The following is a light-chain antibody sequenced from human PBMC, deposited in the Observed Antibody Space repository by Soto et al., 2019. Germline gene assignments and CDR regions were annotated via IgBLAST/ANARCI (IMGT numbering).Light chain of an antibody. V-gene: IGKV3-20*01. J-gene: IGKJ1*01. CDR3: QQYGSSPPWT. CDR1: QSVSSSY. Sequence: EIVLTQSPGTLYLSPGERATLSCRASQSVSSSYLAWYQQKPGQAPRLLIDGASSRATGIPDRFSGSGSGTDFTLTISRLEPEDFAVYYCQQYGSSPPWTFGQGTKV. CDR2: GAS.